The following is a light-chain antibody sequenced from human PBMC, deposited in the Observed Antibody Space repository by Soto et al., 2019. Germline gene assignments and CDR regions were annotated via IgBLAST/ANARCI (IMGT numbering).Light chain of an antibody. CDR1: QSVGGSY. CDR2: VAS. CDR3: QHYGSSPWT. Sequence: EIVLTQSPGTLSLSPGERTTLSCRASQSVGGSYLAWFQQTPGQAPRLLIYVASTRATGVPDRVSGSGSATDFSLTINRLEPEDFAVYDCQHYGSSPWTFGQGTKVEIK. J-gene: IGKJ1*01. V-gene: IGKV3-20*01.